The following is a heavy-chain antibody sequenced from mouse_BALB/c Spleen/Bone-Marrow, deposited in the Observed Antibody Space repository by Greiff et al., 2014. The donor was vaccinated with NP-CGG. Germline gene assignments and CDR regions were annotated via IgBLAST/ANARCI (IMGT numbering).Heavy chain of an antibody. V-gene: IGHV1-7*01. Sequence: QVQLKESGAELAKPGASVKMSCKASGYTFTSYWMHWVKQRPGQGLEWIGYINPSTGYTEYNQKFKDKATLTADKSSSTAYMQLSSLTSEDSAVYYCARDYYRSRYFDVWGAGTTVTVSS. D-gene: IGHD2-14*01. CDR2: INPSTGYT. CDR3: ARDYYRSRYFDV. J-gene: IGHJ1*01. CDR1: GYTFTSYW.